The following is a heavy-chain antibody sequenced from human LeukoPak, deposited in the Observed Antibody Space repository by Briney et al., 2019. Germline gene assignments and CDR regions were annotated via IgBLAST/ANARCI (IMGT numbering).Heavy chain of an antibody. CDR3: ARYYVAVAALDY. CDR2: INHSGST. D-gene: IGHD6-19*01. J-gene: IGHJ4*02. CDR1: GGSFSGHY. Sequence: PSETLSLTCAVYGGSFSGHYWSWIRQPPGKGLEWIGEINHSGSTNYNPSLKSRVTISVDTSKNQFSLKLSSVSAADTAVYYCARYYVAVAALDYWGQGTLVTVSS. V-gene: IGHV4-34*01.